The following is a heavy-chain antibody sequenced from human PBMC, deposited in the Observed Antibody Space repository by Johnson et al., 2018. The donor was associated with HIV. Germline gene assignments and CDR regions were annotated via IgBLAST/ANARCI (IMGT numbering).Heavy chain of an antibody. Sequence: QVQLVESGGGVVQPGRSLRLSCAASGFTFSSYAMHWVRQAPGKGLEWVAVISYDGSNKYYADSVKGRFTISRDNSKNTLYLQMNSLRAEDTAVYYCAGGRARAFDIWGQGTMVTVSS. J-gene: IGHJ3*02. CDR3: AGGRARAFDI. CDR2: ISYDGSNK. D-gene: IGHD5-12*01. CDR1: GFTFSSYA. V-gene: IGHV3-30-3*01.